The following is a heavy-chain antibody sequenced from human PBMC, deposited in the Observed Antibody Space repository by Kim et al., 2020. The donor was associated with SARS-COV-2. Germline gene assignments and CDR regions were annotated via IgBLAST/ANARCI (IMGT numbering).Heavy chain of an antibody. CDR3: AKGLWFGEFNNIDY. Sequence: GGSLRLSCAASGFTFDDYAMHWVRQAPGKGLEWVSGISWNSGNIGYADSVKGRFTISRDNAKNSLYLQMNSLRAEDTALYYCAKGLWFGEFNNIDYWGQGTLVTVSS. D-gene: IGHD3-10*01. J-gene: IGHJ4*02. CDR1: GFTFDDYA. V-gene: IGHV3-9*01. CDR2: ISWNSGNI.